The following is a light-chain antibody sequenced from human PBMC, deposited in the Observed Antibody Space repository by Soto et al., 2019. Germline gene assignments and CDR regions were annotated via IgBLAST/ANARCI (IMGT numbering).Light chain of an antibody. CDR1: SSDVGYYNY. V-gene: IGLV2-14*01. Sequence: QSALTQPASVPGSPGQSITSSFTGTSSDVGYYNYVSWYQQYPGKAPKLIIYEVSNRPSGVSNRFSGSKSGNTASLTISGLQAEDEADYYCRSHRRTSVPHVFGPGTQVTVL. CDR3: RSHRRTSVPHV. CDR2: EVS. J-gene: IGLJ1*01.